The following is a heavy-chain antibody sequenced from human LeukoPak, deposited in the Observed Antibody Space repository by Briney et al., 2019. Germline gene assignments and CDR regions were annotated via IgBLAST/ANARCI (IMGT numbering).Heavy chain of an antibody. V-gene: IGHV1-8*01. CDR2: MNPNSGNT. CDR1: GYTFTSYD. CDR3: ARGLTYCGGDCYSDY. J-gene: IGHJ4*02. Sequence: ASVKVSCKASGYTFTSYDINWLRQATGQGLEWMGWMNPNSGNTGYAQKFQGRVTMTKNTSISTAYMELSSLRSEDTAVYYCARGLTYCGGDCYSDYWGQGTLVTVSS. D-gene: IGHD2-21*01.